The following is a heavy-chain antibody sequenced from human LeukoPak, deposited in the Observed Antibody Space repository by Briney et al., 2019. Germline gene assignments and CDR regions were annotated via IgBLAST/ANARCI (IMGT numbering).Heavy chain of an antibody. V-gene: IGHV4-30-2*01. CDR3: ARLVAATGNFDY. CDR1: GGSISSGGYS. D-gene: IGHD6-13*01. J-gene: IGHJ4*02. CDR2: IYHSGST. Sequence: SETLSLTCAVSGGSISSGGYSWSWIRQPPGEGLEWLGYIYHSGSTYYNPSLKSRVTISVDRSKNQFSLKLSSVTAADTAVYYCARLVAATGNFDYWGQGTLVSVSS.